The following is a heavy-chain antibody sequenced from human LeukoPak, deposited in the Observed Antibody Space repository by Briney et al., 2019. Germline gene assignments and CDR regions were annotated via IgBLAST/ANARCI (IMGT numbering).Heavy chain of an antibody. D-gene: IGHD3-10*01. Sequence: PSETLSLTCAVYGGSFSGYYWSWVRQAPGKGLEWVSAISGSGGSTYYADSVKGRFTISRDNSKNTLYLQMNSLRAEDTAVYYCAKAILLWFGEGFWGQGTMVTVSS. J-gene: IGHJ3*01. CDR3: AKAILLWFGEGF. CDR1: GGSFSGYY. CDR2: ISGSGGST. V-gene: IGHV3-23*01.